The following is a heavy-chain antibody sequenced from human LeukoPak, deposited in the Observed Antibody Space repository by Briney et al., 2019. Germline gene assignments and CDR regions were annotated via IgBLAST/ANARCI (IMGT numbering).Heavy chain of an antibody. CDR3: ARDGIDYYDSSGYTGFDY. D-gene: IGHD3-22*01. J-gene: IGHJ4*02. CDR2: IWYDGSNK. CDR1: GFTFSSYG. V-gene: IGHV3-33*01. Sequence: GGSLRLSCAASGFTFSSYGMHWVRQAPGKGLEWVAVIWYDGSNKYYADSVKGRFTISRDNSKNTLYPQMNSLRAEDTAVYYCARDGIDYYDSSGYTGFDYWGQGTLVTVSS.